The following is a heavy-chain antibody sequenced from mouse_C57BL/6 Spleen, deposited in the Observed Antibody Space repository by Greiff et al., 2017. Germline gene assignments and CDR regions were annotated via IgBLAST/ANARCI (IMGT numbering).Heavy chain of an antibody. CDR3: ARSGTYYGNYRFAY. J-gene: IGHJ3*01. D-gene: IGHD2-10*01. V-gene: IGHV1-69*01. CDR2: IDPSDSYT. Sequence: QVQLKQPGAELVMPGASVKLSCKASGYTFTSYCMHWVKQRPGQGLEWIGEIDPSDSYTNYNQKFKGKSTLTVDKSSSTAYMKLSSLTSEDSAVYYCARSGTYYGNYRFAYWGQGTLVTVSA. CDR1: GYTFTSYC.